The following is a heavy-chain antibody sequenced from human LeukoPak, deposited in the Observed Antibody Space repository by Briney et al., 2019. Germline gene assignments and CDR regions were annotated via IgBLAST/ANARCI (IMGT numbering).Heavy chain of an antibody. CDR3: ARLRLNTLRYFDY. J-gene: IGHJ4*02. CDR1: GGSFSGYY. Sequence: SETLSLTCAVYGGSFSGYYWSWIRQPPGKGLEWIGEINHSGSTYYNPSLKSRVTISVDTSKNQFSLKLSSVTAADTAVYYCARLRLNTLRYFDYWGQGTLVTVSS. V-gene: IGHV4-34*01. CDR2: INHSGST. D-gene: IGHD5-12*01.